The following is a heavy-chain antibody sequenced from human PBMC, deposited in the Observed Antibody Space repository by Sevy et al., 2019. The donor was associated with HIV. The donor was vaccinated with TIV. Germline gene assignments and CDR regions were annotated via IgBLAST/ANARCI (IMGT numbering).Heavy chain of an antibody. V-gene: IGHV3-73*01. D-gene: IGHD3-22*01. CDR1: GFTFSDSA. CDR2: IRGKANNYAT. Sequence: GGSLRLSCAGSGFTFSDSAIHWVRQASGKGLEWLGRIRGKANNYATAYAASVKDRFSISRNDLKDTAYLQMNSLRTEDAAMYYCSIYYDIRAFDFWGQRTQVTVSS. J-gene: IGHJ4*02. CDR3: SIYYDIRAFDF.